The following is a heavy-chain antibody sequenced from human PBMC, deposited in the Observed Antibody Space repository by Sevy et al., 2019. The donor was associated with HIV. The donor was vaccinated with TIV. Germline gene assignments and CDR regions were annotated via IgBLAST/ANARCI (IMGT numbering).Heavy chain of an antibody. CDR1: GGSISSYY. CDR2: IYTSGST. V-gene: IGHV4-4*07. D-gene: IGHD1-1*01. CDR3: ARGRGSKLIGYFDY. J-gene: IGHJ4*02. Sequence: SETLSLTCTVSGGSISSYYWSWIRQPAGKGLEWIGRIYTSGSTNYNPSLKSRVTMSVDTSKNQFSLKLSSVTAADTAVYYCARGRGSKLIGYFDYWGQGTLVTVSS.